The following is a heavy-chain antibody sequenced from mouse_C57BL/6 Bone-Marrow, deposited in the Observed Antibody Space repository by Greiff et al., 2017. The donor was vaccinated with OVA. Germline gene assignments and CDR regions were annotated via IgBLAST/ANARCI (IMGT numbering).Heavy chain of an antibody. CDR1: GYSITSGYY. V-gene: IGHV3-6*01. CDR3: ARDYYGSSYGYFDV. D-gene: IGHD1-1*01. CDR2: ISYDGSN. J-gene: IGHJ1*03. Sequence: VQLKESGPGLVKPSQSLSLTCSVTGYSITSGYYWNWIRQFPGNKLEWVGYISYDGSNNYNPSLKNRTSITRDTSKNQFFLKLNSVTTEDTATYYCARDYYGSSYGYFDVWGTGTTVTVSS.